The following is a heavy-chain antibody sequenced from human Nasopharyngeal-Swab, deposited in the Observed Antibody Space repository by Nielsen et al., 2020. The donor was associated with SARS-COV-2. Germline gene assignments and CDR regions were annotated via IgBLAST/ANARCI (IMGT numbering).Heavy chain of an antibody. J-gene: IGHJ4*02. CDR3: ARERKDPGKREDGDY. V-gene: IGHV4-30-4*01. CDR2: IHQSGST. D-gene: IGHD2-15*01. Sequence: WIRQPPGKGLEWMGFIHQSGSTTYSPSLKSRLTMSVDTSKNQFSLKLTSVTAADTALYYCARERKDPGKREDGDYGGQGTPGTVSS.